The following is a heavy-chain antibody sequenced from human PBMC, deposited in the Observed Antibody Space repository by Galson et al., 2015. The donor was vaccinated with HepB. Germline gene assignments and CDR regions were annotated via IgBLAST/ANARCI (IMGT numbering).Heavy chain of an antibody. D-gene: IGHD3-9*01. CDR3: ARDKNNYDILTGYYPYYYYYGMDV. J-gene: IGHJ6*02. CDR2: ISSSSSYI. CDR1: GFTFSSYS. V-gene: IGHV3-21*01. Sequence: SLRLSCAASGFTFSSYSMNWVRQAPGKGLEWVSSISSSSSYIYYADSVKGRFTISRDNAKNSLYLQMNSLRAEDTAVYYCARDKNNYDILTGYYPYYYYYGMDVWGQGTTVTVSS.